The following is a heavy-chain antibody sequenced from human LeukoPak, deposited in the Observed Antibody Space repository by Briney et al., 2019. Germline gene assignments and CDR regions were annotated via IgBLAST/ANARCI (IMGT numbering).Heavy chain of an antibody. CDR3: ARKGSSSCFDY. V-gene: IGHV1-46*01. CDR1: GYTFISYQ. D-gene: IGHD6-6*01. Sequence: ASVTVSFKASGYTFISYQMHWVRPAPGQGLAWMGIINPTGGSTSHAQKFQGRVTMTRDTSTSTVYMELSSLRSEDTAVYYCARKGSSSCFDYWGQGTLVTVSS. J-gene: IGHJ4*02. CDR2: INPTGGST.